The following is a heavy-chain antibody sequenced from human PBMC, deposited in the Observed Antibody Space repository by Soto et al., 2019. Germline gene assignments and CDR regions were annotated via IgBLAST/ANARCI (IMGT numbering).Heavy chain of an antibody. CDR2: ISGYNGNT. D-gene: IGHD4-17*01. V-gene: IGHV1-18*01. CDR3: ASAPMNGDIDY. CDR1: GYTFTNFA. Sequence: QVQLVQSGAEVKKPGASVKVSCKASGYTFTNFAINWVRQAPGQGLEWMGRISGYNGNTKCAEKFQDRVTMTTDTSTTTAYMDMRILGSDDTAVYYCASAPMNGDIDYWGQGTLVTVSS. J-gene: IGHJ4*02.